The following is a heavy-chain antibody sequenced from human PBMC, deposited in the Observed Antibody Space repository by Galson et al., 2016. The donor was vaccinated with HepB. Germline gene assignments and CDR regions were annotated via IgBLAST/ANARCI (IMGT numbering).Heavy chain of an antibody. D-gene: IGHD3-3*01. CDR2: ISGHNGNT. J-gene: IGHJ5*02. CDR1: GYRFTSYG. Sequence: SVKVSCKASGYRFTSYGISWVRQATGQGPEWMGWISGHNGNTNYAQKFQGRVTLTIDTSTSTAYMDLRTLTSDDTAVYYCARDHNYDVWTGYYQSGGWFDPWGQGTQVTVST. CDR3: ARDHNYDVWTGYYQSGGWFDP. V-gene: IGHV1-18*01.